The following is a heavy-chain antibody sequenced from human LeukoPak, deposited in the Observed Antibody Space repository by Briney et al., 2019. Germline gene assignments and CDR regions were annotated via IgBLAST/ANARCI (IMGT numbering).Heavy chain of an antibody. J-gene: IGHJ4*02. CDR2: TYYRSKWYT. CDR3: ARSTGPIDY. V-gene: IGHV6-1*01. D-gene: IGHD1-1*01. Sequence: SQTLSLTCAISGDSVSSNSAAWNWIRQSPSRGLEWLGRTYYRSKWYTYYAASVRSRIAINRDTSKNQFSLQLNSVTPEDTAVYYCARSTGPIDYWGQGTLVTVSS. CDR1: GDSVSSNSAA.